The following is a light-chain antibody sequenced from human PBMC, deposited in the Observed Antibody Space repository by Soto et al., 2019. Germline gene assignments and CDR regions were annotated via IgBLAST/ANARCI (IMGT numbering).Light chain of an antibody. Sequence: EVVLTQSPGTLSLSPGERGTLSCRASQSISSAHLVWYQQKPGQAPRLLIYGASSRATGIPDRFSGSGSGTDFTLTISRLEPEDFAVYYCQHYDGSPLTFGGGTKVERK. V-gene: IGKV3-20*01. CDR2: GAS. CDR1: QSISSAH. CDR3: QHYDGSPLT. J-gene: IGKJ4*01.